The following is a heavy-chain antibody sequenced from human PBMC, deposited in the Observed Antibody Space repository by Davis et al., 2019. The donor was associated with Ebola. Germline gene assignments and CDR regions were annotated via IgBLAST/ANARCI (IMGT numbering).Heavy chain of an antibody. D-gene: IGHD3-3*01. CDR1: GFTFSSYW. V-gene: IGHV3-7*03. Sequence: GESLKISCAASGFTFSSYWMSWVRQAPGKGLEWVANIKQDGSEKYYVDSVKGRFTISRDNAKNSLYLQMNSLRAEDTAVYYCAASVEADITIFGVALNHWGQGTLVTVSS. CDR2: IKQDGSEK. J-gene: IGHJ5*02. CDR3: AASVEADITIFGVALNH.